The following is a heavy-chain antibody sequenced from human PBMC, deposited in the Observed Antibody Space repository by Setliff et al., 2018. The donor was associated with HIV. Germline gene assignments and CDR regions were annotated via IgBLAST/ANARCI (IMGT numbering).Heavy chain of an antibody. V-gene: IGHV1-18*01. CDR3: VRLTADRTNYYYYMDV. D-gene: IGHD2-8*01. Sequence: ASVKVSCKASGYTFTNYGISWVRQAPGQGPEWLGWISAYNGDTKYAQKFQGRVTMTTDTSTNTAYMEVRSLSFDDTAVYYCVRLTADRTNYYYYMDVWGKGTTVTVSS. CDR2: ISAYNGDT. CDR1: GYTFTNYG. J-gene: IGHJ6*03.